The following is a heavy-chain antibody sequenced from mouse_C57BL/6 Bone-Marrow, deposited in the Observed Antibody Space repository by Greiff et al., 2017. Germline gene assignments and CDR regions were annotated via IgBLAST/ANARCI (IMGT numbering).Heavy chain of an antibody. Sequence: QVQLQQPGAELVKPGASVKLSCKASGYTFTSYWMHWVKPRPGQGLEWIGMIHPNSGSTNYNEKFKSKATLTVDKSSSTAYMQLSSLTSEDSAVYYCARSRWLLHWFAYWGQGTLVTVSA. D-gene: IGHD2-3*01. J-gene: IGHJ3*01. CDR3: ARSRWLLHWFAY. CDR2: IHPNSGST. V-gene: IGHV1-64*01. CDR1: GYTFTSYW.